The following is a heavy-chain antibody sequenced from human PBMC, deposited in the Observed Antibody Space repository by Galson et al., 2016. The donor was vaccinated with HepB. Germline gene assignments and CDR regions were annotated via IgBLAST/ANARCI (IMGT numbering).Heavy chain of an antibody. J-gene: IGHJ5*02. D-gene: IGHD6-13*01. Sequence: QSGAEVKKPGESLKISCAGSGHSFTSYWIAWVRQMPGKGLEWMGMIYPDDSDTRYSPSFEGQVTISADGSTSTVYLQWSSLKASDTATYYCARRASDSSWHDWFDPWGQGTLVIVSS. V-gene: IGHV5-51*01. CDR2: IYPDDSDT. CDR3: ARRASDSSWHDWFDP. CDR1: GHSFTSYW.